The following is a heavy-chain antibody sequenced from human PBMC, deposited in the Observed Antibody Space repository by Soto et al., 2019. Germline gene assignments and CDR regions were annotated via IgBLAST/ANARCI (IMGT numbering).Heavy chain of an antibody. CDR3: ARHPGGRGYYYGMDV. D-gene: IGHD2-15*01. V-gene: IGHV4-4*02. J-gene: IGHJ6*02. Sequence: SETLSLTCAVSGGSISSSNWWSWVRQPPGKGLEWIGEIYHSGSTNYNPSLKSRVTISVDKSKNQFSLKLSSVTAADTAVYYCARHPGGRGYYYGMDVWGQGTTVT. CDR1: GGSISSSNW. CDR2: IYHSGST.